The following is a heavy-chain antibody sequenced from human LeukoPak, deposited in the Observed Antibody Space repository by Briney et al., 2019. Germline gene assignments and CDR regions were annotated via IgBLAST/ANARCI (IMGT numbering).Heavy chain of an antibody. CDR3: ARDRVAGELLPDY. Sequence: GGSLRLSCVASGFIFSSCAMYWVRQAPGKGLEWVAVISHDGTIEYYTDSVKGRFTISRDNSKNRLYLQMNSLRAEDTAVYYCARDRVAGELLPDYWGQGTLVTVSS. CDR1: GFIFSSCA. J-gene: IGHJ4*02. D-gene: IGHD3-10*01. V-gene: IGHV3-30*04. CDR2: ISHDGTIE.